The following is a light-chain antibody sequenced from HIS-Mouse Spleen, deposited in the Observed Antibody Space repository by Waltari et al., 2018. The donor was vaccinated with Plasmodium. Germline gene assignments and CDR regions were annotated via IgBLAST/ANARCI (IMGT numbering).Light chain of an antibody. J-gene: IGLJ2*01. Sequence: QSVLTQPPSASGTPGQRATISCSGSRSNIGSNPVNWYQQLPGTAPKLLIYSNNQRPSGVPDRFSGSKSGTSASLAISGLQSEDEADYYCAAWDDSLNGVVFGGGTKLTVL. CDR3: AAWDDSLNGVV. CDR2: SNN. V-gene: IGLV1-44*01. CDR1: RSNIGSNP.